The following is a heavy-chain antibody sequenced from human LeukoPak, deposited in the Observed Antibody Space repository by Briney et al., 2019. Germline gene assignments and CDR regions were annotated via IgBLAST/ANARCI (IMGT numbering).Heavy chain of an antibody. CDR1: GFAFSEYY. Sequence: GGSLRLSCAASGFAFSEYYMSWIRQAPGKGLEWVSDISSTADIVSYADFVLGRFTISRDNGDDSLSLQLNNLRAEDTAVYYCARETVAGTFDYWSQGTLVTVSS. D-gene: IGHD6-19*01. J-gene: IGHJ4*02. V-gene: IGHV3-11*01. CDR3: ARETVAGTFDY. CDR2: ISSTADIV.